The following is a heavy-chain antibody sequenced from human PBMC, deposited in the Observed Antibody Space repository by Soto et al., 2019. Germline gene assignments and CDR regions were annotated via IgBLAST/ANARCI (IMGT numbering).Heavy chain of an antibody. D-gene: IGHD6-6*01. CDR1: GYSFTSYW. J-gene: IGHJ6*02. Sequence: GESLKISCKGSGYSFTSYWIGWVRQMPGKGLEWMGIIYPGDSDTRYSPSFQGQVTISADKSISTAYLQWSSLKASDTAMYYCARISSSGYYYYYYDMDVWGQGTTVTVSS. CDR3: ARISSSGYYYYYYDMDV. CDR2: IYPGDSDT. V-gene: IGHV5-51*01.